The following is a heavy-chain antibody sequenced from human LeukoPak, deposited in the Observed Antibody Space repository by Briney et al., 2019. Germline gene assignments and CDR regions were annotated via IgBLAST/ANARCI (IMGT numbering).Heavy chain of an antibody. J-gene: IGHJ5*02. D-gene: IGHD2-2*01. V-gene: IGHV4-59*01. Sequence: SETLSLTCTVSGGSISNYYWSWIRQPPGKGLEWIGFIYYSGSTNYNPSLKSRVTISVDTSKNQFSLKLSSVTAADTAVYYCARDLAIVVVYPPNWFDPWGQGTLVTVSS. CDR2: IYYSGST. CDR3: ARDLAIVVVYPPNWFDP. CDR1: GGSISNYY.